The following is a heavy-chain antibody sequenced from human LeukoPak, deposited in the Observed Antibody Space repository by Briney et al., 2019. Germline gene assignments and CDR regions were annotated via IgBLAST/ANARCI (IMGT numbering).Heavy chain of an antibody. CDR1: GGSISSGGYY. CDR2: IYYSGST. J-gene: IGHJ3*02. CDR3: ARVKVGATSHDAFDI. D-gene: IGHD1-26*01. V-gene: IGHV4-31*03. Sequence: PSQTLSLTCTVSGGSISSGGYYWTWIRQHPGKGLEWIGFIYYSGSTFYNPSLKSRVTISVDTSKNQFSLKLTSVTAADTAVYYCARVKVGATSHDAFDIWGQGTMVTVSS.